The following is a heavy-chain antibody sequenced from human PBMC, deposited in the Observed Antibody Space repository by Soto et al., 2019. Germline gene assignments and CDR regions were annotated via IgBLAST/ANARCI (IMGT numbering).Heavy chain of an antibody. CDR2: ISGSGGST. CDR3: AKDLGYCSSTSCQTDYYGMDV. Sequence: PGGSLRLSCAASGFTFSSYAMSWVRQAQGKGLEWVSAISGSGGSTYYADSVKGRFTISRDNSKSTLYLQMNSLRAEDTAVYYCAKDLGYCSSTSCQTDYYGMDVWGQGTTVTVSS. D-gene: IGHD2-2*01. V-gene: IGHV3-23*01. J-gene: IGHJ6*02. CDR1: GFTFSSYA.